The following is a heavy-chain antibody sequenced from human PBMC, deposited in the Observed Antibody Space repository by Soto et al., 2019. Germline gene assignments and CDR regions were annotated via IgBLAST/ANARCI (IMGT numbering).Heavy chain of an antibody. D-gene: IGHD3-22*01. Sequence: EASVKVSCKASGGTFSSYAISWVRQAPGQGLEWMGGIIPIFGTANYAQKFQGRVTITADESTSTAYMALSSLRSEDTAVYYCARSRGIVVVTGSYNWFYPWGQGTLVTVSS. J-gene: IGHJ5*02. V-gene: IGHV1-69*13. CDR1: GGTFSSYA. CDR3: ARSRGIVVVTGSYNWFYP. CDR2: IIPIFGTA.